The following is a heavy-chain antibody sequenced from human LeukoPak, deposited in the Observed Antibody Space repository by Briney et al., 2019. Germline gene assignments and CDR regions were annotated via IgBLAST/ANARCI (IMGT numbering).Heavy chain of an antibody. D-gene: IGHD2-2*02. Sequence: SVKVSCKASGGTFSSYAISWVRQAPGQGLEWMGGIIPIFGTANYAQKFQGRVTVTADESTSTAYMELSSLRSEDTAVYYCARGEGYCSSTSCYTDYYYYMDVWGKGTTVTVSS. J-gene: IGHJ6*03. CDR1: GGTFSSYA. CDR2: IIPIFGTA. CDR3: ARGEGYCSSTSCYTDYYYYMDV. V-gene: IGHV1-69*13.